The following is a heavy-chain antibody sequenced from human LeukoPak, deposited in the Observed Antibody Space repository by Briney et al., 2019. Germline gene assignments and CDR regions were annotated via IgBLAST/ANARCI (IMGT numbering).Heavy chain of an antibody. Sequence: PSETLSLTCTVSGGSISSGGYYWSWIRQHPGKGLEWIGYIYYSGSTYYNPSLKSRVTISVDTSKNQFSLKLSSVTAADTAVYYCARHGTMVRGVIRTQNWFDPWGQGTLVTVSS. D-gene: IGHD3-10*01. J-gene: IGHJ5*02. V-gene: IGHV4-31*03. CDR2: IYYSGST. CDR3: ARHGTMVRGVIRTQNWFDP. CDR1: GGSISSGGYY.